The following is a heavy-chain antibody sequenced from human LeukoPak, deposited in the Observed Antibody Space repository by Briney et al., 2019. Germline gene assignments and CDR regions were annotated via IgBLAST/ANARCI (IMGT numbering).Heavy chain of an antibody. D-gene: IGHD3-10*01. CDR1: GYTFTSYD. CDR3: ARRVVRGVKVYFDY. CDR2: MNPNSGNT. J-gene: IGHJ4*02. Sequence: ASVKVSCXASGYTFTSYDINWVRQATGQGLEWMVWMNPNSGNTGYAQKFQGRVTMTRNTSISTAYMELSSLRSEDTAVYYCARRVVRGVKVYFDYWGQGTLVTVSS. V-gene: IGHV1-8*01.